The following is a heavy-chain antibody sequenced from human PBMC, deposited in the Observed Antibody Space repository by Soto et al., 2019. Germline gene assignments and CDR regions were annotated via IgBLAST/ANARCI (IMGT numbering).Heavy chain of an antibody. J-gene: IGHJ3*02. V-gene: IGHV3-23*02. CDR2: ILVGGST. D-gene: IGHD2-8*02. Sequence: PGGSLRLSCAVSGFICSSYDMSWVRKAPGKGLEWVSTILVGGSTHYEDSVRGRFTISRDTSKNTVYLQMSSLTAGDTAVYYCAKATATGGGAFEICGQGTMVTVSS. CDR1: GFICSSYD. CDR3: AKATATGGGAFEI.